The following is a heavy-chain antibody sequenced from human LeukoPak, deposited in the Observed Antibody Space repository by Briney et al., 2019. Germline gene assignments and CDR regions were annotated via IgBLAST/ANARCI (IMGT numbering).Heavy chain of an antibody. Sequence: GGSLRLSCAASGFTFSTYVMSWVRQAPGMGLEWVSTISSSGGSTYYADSVKGRFTISRDNSKNTLFLQMNSLRAEDTAVYYCAKGFSTTGYYQFDYWGQGTLVTVSS. V-gene: IGHV3-23*01. D-gene: IGHD3-9*01. CDR1: GFTFSTYV. CDR2: ISSSGGST. J-gene: IGHJ4*02. CDR3: AKGFSTTGYYQFDY.